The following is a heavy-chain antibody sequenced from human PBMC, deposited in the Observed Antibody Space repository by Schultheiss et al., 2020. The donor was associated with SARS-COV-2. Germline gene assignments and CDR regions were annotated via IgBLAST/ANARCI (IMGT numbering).Heavy chain of an antibody. J-gene: IGHJ4*02. CDR3: ARDRGYGDYSVYFDY. V-gene: IGHV4-59*01. D-gene: IGHD4-17*01. CDR2: IYYSGST. CDR1: GGSISSYY. Sequence: SETLSLTCTVSGGSISSYYWSWIRQPAGKGLEWIGYIYYSGSTNYNPSLKSRVTISVDTSKNQFSLKLSSVTAADTAVYYCARDRGYGDYSVYFDYWGQGTLVTVSS.